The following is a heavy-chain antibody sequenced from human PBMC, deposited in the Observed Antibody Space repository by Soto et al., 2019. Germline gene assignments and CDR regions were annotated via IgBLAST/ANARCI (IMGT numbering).Heavy chain of an antibody. CDR2: IRSKAYGGTT. CDR1: GFTFGDYA. Sequence: GGSLRLSCTASGFTFGDYAMSWFRQAPGKGLEWVGFIRSKAYGGTTEYAASVKGRFTISRDDSKSIAYLQMNSLKTEDTAVYYCTRDHDWNDALDFDYWGQGTLVTVSS. D-gene: IGHD1-1*01. J-gene: IGHJ4*02. CDR3: TRDHDWNDALDFDY. V-gene: IGHV3-49*03.